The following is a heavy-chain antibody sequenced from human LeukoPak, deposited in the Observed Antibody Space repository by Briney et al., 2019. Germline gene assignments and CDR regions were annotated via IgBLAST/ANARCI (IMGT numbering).Heavy chain of an antibody. CDR2: ISSSSSYI. J-gene: IGHJ4*02. V-gene: IGHV3-21*01. CDR1: GFTFSSYS. CDR3: AREWGIAVIDY. D-gene: IGHD6-19*01. Sequence: GGSLRLSCAASGFTFSSYSMNWVRQAPGKGLEWVSSISSSSSYIYYADSVKGRFTISRDNAKNSLYLQMNSLKAEDTAVYYCAREWGIAVIDYWGQGTLVTVSS.